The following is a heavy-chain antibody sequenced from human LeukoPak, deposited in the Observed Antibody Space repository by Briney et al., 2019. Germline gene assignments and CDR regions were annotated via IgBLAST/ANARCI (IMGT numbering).Heavy chain of an antibody. CDR3: ARAEYYGSGSYYNDY. D-gene: IGHD3-10*01. CDR1: GGTFSSYA. V-gene: IGHV1-69*04. J-gene: IGHJ4*02. Sequence: SVKVSCKVSGGTFSSYAISWVRQAPGQGLEWMGRIIPILGIANYAQKFQGRVTITADKSTSTAYMELSSLRSEDTAVYYCARAEYYGSGSYYNDYWGQGTLVTVSS. CDR2: IIPILGIA.